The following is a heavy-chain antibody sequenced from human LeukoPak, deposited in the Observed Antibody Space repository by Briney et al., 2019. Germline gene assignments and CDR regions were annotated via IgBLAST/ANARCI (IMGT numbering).Heavy chain of an antibody. V-gene: IGHV4-34*01. CDR3: ARRPPSRITMVRGVWDY. CDR1: GGSFSGYY. Sequence: ASETLSLTCAVYGGSFSGYYWSWIRQPPGKGLEWIGEINHSGSTNYNPSLKSRVTISVDTSKNQFSLKLSSVTAADTAVYYCARRPPSRITMVRGVWDYWGQGTLVTVSS. D-gene: IGHD3-10*01. J-gene: IGHJ4*02. CDR2: INHSGST.